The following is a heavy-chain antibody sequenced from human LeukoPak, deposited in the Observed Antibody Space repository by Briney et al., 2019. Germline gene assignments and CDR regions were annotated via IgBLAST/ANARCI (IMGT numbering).Heavy chain of an antibody. D-gene: IGHD6-19*01. CDR2: IIPIFGTA. J-gene: IGHJ3*02. CDR3: ASRAVAGPMKGPAYAFDI. CDR1: GGTFSSYA. Sequence: SVKVSCKASGGTFSSYAISWVRQAPGQGLEWMGGIIPIFGTANYAQKFQGRVTITADKSTSTAYMELSSLRSEDTAVYYCASRAVAGPMKGPAYAFDIWGQGTMVTVSS. V-gene: IGHV1-69*06.